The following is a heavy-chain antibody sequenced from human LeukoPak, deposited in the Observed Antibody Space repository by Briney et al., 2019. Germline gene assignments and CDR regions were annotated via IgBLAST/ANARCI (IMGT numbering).Heavy chain of an antibody. CDR2: IYTSGST. CDR3: ARHPRSGSYYNAFDI. D-gene: IGHD1-26*01. Sequence: PSETLSLTCTVSGGSISSGSYYWSWIRQPAGKGLEWIGRIYTSGSTNYNPSLKSRVTISVDTSKNQFSLKLSSVTAADTAVYYCARHPRSGSYYNAFDIWGQGTMVTVSS. J-gene: IGHJ3*02. V-gene: IGHV4-61*02. CDR1: GGSISSGSYY.